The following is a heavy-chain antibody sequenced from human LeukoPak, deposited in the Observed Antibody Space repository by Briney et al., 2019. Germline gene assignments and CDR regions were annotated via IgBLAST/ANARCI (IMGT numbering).Heavy chain of an antibody. V-gene: IGHV3-30*03. CDR1: GFTFSSYG. CDR3: ARVRAGYCTSTSCYTGMDV. Sequence: GGSLRLSCAASGFTFSSYGMHWVRQAPGKGLEWVALISYDGSNEYYADSVRGRFTISRDNSKFTPYMQMNSLRAEDTAVYYCARVRAGYCTSTSCYTGMDVWGQGTTVTVSS. CDR2: ISYDGSNE. J-gene: IGHJ6*02. D-gene: IGHD2-2*01.